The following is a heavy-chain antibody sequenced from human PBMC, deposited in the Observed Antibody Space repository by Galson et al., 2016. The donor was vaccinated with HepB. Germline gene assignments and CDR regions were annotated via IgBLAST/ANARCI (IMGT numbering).Heavy chain of an antibody. CDR1: GDSISNTSNNYW. D-gene: IGHD1-26*01. CDR3: TRGTLGTTASMASDY. CDR2: IYQTATA. Sequence: ETLSLTCAVSGDSISNTSNNYWWSWVRQSPAKGLEWIGEIYQTATAHYNPSFTSRATISVDKSKNQISLRLDSVTAADTAVYYCTRGTLGTTASMASDYWGQGTLVSVSS. V-gene: IGHV4-4*02. J-gene: IGHJ4*02.